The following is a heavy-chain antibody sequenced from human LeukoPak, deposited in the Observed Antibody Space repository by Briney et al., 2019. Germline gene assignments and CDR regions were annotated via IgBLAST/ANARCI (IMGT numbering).Heavy chain of an antibody. CDR2: IYHSGST. D-gene: IGHD3-10*01. CDR3: AKVPLLWFGELLN. CDR1: GGSISSSNW. V-gene: IGHV4-4*02. Sequence: PSETLSLTCAVSGGSISSSNWWSWVRQPPGKGLEWIGEIYHSGSTNYNPSLKSRVTISVDKSKNQFSLKLSSVTAADTAVYYCAKVPLLWFGELLNWGQGTLVTVSS. J-gene: IGHJ4*02.